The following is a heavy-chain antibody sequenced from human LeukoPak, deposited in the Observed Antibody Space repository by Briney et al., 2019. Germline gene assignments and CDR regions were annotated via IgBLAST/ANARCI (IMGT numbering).Heavy chain of an antibody. CDR3: ARGGVSAAGFSFDY. CDR1: GGTFSSYA. D-gene: IGHD6-13*01. Sequence: ASVKVSYKASGGTFSSYAISWVRQAPGQGLEWMGGIIPIFGTANYAQKFPGRVTITADKSTSTAYMELSSLRSEDTAVYYCARGGVSAAGFSFDYWGQGTLVTVSS. V-gene: IGHV1-69*06. J-gene: IGHJ4*02. CDR2: IIPIFGTA.